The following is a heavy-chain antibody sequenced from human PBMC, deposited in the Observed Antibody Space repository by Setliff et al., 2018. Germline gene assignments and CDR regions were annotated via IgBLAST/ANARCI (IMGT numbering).Heavy chain of an antibody. CDR1: GGSISSGSYY. D-gene: IGHD2-21*01. CDR2: IYYSGST. Sequence: SETLSLTCTVSGGSISSGSYYWSWIRQPAGKGLEWIGYIYYSGSTYYNPSLKSRVTISVDTSKNQFSLKLSSVTAADTAVYYCARVRRVVIAYYYYMDVWGKGTTVTVSS. J-gene: IGHJ6*03. V-gene: IGHV4-61*10. CDR3: ARVRRVVIAYYYYMDV.